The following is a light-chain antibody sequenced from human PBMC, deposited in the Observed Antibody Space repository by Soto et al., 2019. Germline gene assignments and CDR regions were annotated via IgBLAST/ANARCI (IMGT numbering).Light chain of an antibody. V-gene: IGKV3-20*01. Sequence: EIVLTHSPGTLSLSPGDRATLSCRASQTVTGNYLAWCHQKPGQAPRLLIHSASSRATGIPDRLSASGTRRDLNLTISSLEPEDFTVYYCQQDSDSQRTLGQGPKGHIK. CDR3: QQDSDSQRT. J-gene: IGKJ1*01. CDR2: SAS. CDR1: QTVTGNY.